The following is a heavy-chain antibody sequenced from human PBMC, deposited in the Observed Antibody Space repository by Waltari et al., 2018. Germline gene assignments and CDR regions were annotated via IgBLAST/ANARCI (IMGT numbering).Heavy chain of an antibody. CDR3: ASQSTTLFDY. V-gene: IGHV3-33*01. J-gene: IGHJ4*02. CDR1: GFTFSRFG. Sequence: QVQLVESGGGVVQPGRSLRLSCAASGFTFSRFGMHWVRQAPGKGRGGVAVIWHDGSNEYYVDSVKGRFTISRDNSKNTLYLQMNSLRAEDSAVYYCASQSTTLFDYWGQGTLVTVSS. CDR2: IWHDGSNE. D-gene: IGHD2-15*01.